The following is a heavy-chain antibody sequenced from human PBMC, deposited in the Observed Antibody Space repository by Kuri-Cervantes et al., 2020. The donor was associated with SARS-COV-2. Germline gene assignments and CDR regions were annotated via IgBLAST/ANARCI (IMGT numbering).Heavy chain of an antibody. D-gene: IGHD2-21*02. V-gene: IGHV3-21*01. CDR3: ARSDGLDY. CDR1: GFNFGDYA. J-gene: IGHJ4*02. CDR2: ISSSGTFI. Sequence: GGSLRLSCTGSGFNFGDYAMSWVRQAPGKGLEWVSSISSSGTFIYYADSMKGRFTISRDSAKNSLYLQMSSLRAEDTAVYYCARSDGLDYWGQGTLVTVSS.